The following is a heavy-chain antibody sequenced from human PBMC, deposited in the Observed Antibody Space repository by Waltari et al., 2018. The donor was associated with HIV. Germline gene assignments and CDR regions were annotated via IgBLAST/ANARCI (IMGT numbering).Heavy chain of an antibody. CDR1: GGSISSNVYH. D-gene: IGHD4-17*01. J-gene: IGHJ4*02. CDR3: VAQDYSDSVDW. V-gene: IGHV4-39*07. Sequence: QLRLQESGPRLVKPSETLSLTCSVSGGSISSNVYHWGWFRQSPGKGLEWIGSIYYTGNTYYKPSLKRRVTISIDTSKNQFSLRLTSVTAAYTYIYYCVAQDYSDSVDWCGQGTLVTVFS. CDR2: IYYTGNT.